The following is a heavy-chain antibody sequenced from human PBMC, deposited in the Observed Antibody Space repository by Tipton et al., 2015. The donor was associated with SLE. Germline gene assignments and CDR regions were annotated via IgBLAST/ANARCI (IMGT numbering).Heavy chain of an antibody. D-gene: IGHD2-21*02. CDR3: AREGNCGGDCLNWFDP. V-gene: IGHV4-34*01. CDR1: GGSFSGYY. Sequence: TLSLTCAVYGGSFSGYYWSWIRQPPGKGLEWIGEINHSGSTNYNPSLKSRVTMSVDTSKNQFSLKLSSVTAADTAVYYCAREGNCGGDCLNWFDPWGQGTLVTVSS. CDR2: INHSGST. J-gene: IGHJ5*02.